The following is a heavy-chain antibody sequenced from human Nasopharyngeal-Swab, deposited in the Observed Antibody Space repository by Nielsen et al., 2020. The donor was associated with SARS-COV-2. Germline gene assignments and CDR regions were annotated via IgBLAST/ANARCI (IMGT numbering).Heavy chain of an antibody. V-gene: IGHV4-39*01. D-gene: IGHD2-15*01. CDR3: AGRYCSGGSCSGVQEGDVFDI. CDR2: FYYSGST. CDR1: GGSISSSSYY. Sequence: GSLRLSCTVSGGSISSSSYYWGWIRQPPGKGLVWIGSFYYSGSTYYNPSLKSRVTISVDTSKNQFSLKLSSVTAADTAVYYCAGRYCSGGSCSGVQEGDVFDIWGPGTMVTVSS. J-gene: IGHJ3*02.